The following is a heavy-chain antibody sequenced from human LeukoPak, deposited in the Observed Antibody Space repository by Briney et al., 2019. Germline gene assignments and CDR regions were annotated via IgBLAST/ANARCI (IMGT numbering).Heavy chain of an antibody. CDR3: ARERASSRGSYFVSLSCHY. D-gene: IGHD1-26*01. CDR2: ISYDGNNE. V-gene: IGHV3-30*03. CDR1: GFIFSNCW. J-gene: IGHJ4*02. Sequence: GGSLRLSCETSGFIFSNCWMTWVRQAPGKGLEWVALISYDGNNEYYADSVKGRFTISRDNSKNTLYLQMNSLRAEDTAVYYCARERASSRGSYFVSLSCHYWGQGTLVTVSS.